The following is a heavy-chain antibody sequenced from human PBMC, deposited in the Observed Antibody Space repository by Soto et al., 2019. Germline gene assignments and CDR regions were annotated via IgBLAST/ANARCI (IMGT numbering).Heavy chain of an antibody. J-gene: IGHJ5*01. V-gene: IGHV4-39*01. D-gene: IGHD5-12*01. CDR2: VFYTGSA. Sequence: QLHLQESGPRLVKPSETLSLTCTVSGGSIRGSDDYWPWIRQSPGKGLEYIGSVFYTGSAYYNPSLKRRVTLVADTSTNRFSLKLKSVTATDTAVYYCANTPSGRYDSWGQGTLVTVSS. CDR3: ANTPSGRYDS. CDR1: GGSIRGSDDY.